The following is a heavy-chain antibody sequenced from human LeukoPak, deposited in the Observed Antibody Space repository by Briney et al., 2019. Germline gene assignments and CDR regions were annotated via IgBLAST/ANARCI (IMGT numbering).Heavy chain of an antibody. CDR1: GVTFSSYG. CDR3: AKDWTTVTTNGD. Sequence: GGSLRLSCAASGVTFSSYGMHWVRQAPGKGLEWVAFIRYDGSNKYCADSVKGRFTISRDNSKNTLYLQMNSLRAEATAVYYCAKDWTTVTTNGDWGQGTLVTVSS. V-gene: IGHV3-30*02. CDR2: IRYDGSNK. J-gene: IGHJ4*02. D-gene: IGHD4-17*01.